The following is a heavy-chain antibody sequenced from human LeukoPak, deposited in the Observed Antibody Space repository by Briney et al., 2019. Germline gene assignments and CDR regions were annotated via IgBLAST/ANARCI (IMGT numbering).Heavy chain of an antibody. V-gene: IGHV4-34*01. CDR3: ARVPLRFYDKMRGKYFDY. J-gene: IGHJ4*02. CDR2: INHSGST. CDR1: GGSFSGYY. D-gene: IGHD3-22*01. Sequence: SETLSLTCAVYGGSFSGYYWSWIRQPPGKGREWIGEINHSGSTNYNPSLKSRVTISVDTSKNQFSLKLSPVTAADTAVYYCARVPLRFYDKMRGKYFDYWGQGTLVTVSS.